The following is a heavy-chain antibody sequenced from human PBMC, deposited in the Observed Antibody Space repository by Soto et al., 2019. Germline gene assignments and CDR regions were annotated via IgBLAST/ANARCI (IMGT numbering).Heavy chain of an antibody. Sequence: QVQLQESGPGLVKPSETLSLTCRVSGVSIRRSADFWAWIRQTPGRGLEWIGNVYSSGTPYCNPSLKSRLTISVDTSANEFSLRLRSVTAADTAVYFCARQGDNTDRSGYSLKWLAPWGQGTLVTVSS. D-gene: IGHD3-3*01. J-gene: IGHJ5*02. CDR2: VYSSGTP. CDR1: GVSIRRSADF. V-gene: IGHV4-39*01. CDR3: ARQGDNTDRSGYSLKWLAP.